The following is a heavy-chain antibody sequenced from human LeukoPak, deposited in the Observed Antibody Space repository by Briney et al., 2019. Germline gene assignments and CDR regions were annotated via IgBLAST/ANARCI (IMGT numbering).Heavy chain of an antibody. CDR1: GFPFTSYG. CDR3: AREEIEVDCSNEDSGRTQDHYLDV. D-gene: IGHD4-11*01. CDR2: VSAYNGNT. V-gene: IGHV1-18*01. Sequence: VASVRVSCKASGFPFTSYGFSWVRQAPGQGLEWMGWVSAYNGNTDYAQKIQGRVTMTTDTSTSTVYMELRSLRSDDTAVYYCAREEIEVDCSNEDSGRTQDHYLDVWGKGTTVIVSS. J-gene: IGHJ6*04.